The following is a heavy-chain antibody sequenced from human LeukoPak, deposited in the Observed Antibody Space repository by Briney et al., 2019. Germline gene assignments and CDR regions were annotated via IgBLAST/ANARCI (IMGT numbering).Heavy chain of an antibody. J-gene: IGHJ4*02. CDR3: ARDPDDYVWGSYRSGSY. D-gene: IGHD3-16*02. CDR2: ISSSSSTI. CDR1: GFTFSSYS. Sequence: PGGPLRLSCAASGFTFSSYSMNWVRQAPGKGLEWVSYISSSSSTIYYADSVKGRFTISRDNAKNSLYLQMNSLRDEDTAVYYCARDPDDYVWGSYRSGSYWGQGTLVTVSS. V-gene: IGHV3-48*02.